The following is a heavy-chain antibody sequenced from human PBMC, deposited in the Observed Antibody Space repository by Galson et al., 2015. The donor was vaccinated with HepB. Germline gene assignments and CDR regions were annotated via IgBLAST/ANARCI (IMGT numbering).Heavy chain of an antibody. Sequence: SLRLSCAASTFIFSTYSMNWVRQAPGKGLEWVSYISSSSTTIYYADSVKGRFTISRGDAKNSLYLQMNSLRAEDTAVYYCARDPPLGAPLDYWGQGTLVTVSS. CDR1: TFIFSTYS. V-gene: IGHV3-48*04. J-gene: IGHJ4*02. CDR2: ISSSSTTI. D-gene: IGHD7-27*01. CDR3: ARDPPLGAPLDY.